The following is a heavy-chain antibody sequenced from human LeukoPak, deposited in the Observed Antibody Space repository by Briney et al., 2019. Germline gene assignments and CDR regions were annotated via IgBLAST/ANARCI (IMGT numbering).Heavy chain of an antibody. J-gene: IGHJ4*02. Sequence: GGSLRLSCAASGLTFSDYWMSWVRQAPGKGLEWVSVIWHDGSKKYYADSVKGRFTISRDDSKNTLYLQMNNLRAEDTAVYYCARVGQGTAMVGDYWGQGTLVTVSS. CDR2: IWHDGSKK. D-gene: IGHD5-18*01. CDR3: ARVGQGTAMVGDY. V-gene: IGHV3-33*08. CDR1: GLTFSDYW.